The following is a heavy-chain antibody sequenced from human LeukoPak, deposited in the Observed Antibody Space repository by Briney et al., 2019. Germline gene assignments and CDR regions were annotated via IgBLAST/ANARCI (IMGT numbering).Heavy chain of an antibody. CDR1: GYSISSGHY. D-gene: IGHD3-22*01. CDR2: IYYSGST. CDR3: ARGAYDSSGYYYNFDY. J-gene: IGHJ4*02. V-gene: IGHV4-61*05. Sequence: SETLSLTCTVSGYSISSGHYWGWIRQPPGKGLEWIGYIYYSGSTNYNPSLKSRVTISVDTSKNQFSLKLSSVTAADTAVYYCARGAYDSSGYYYNFDYWGQGTLVTVSS.